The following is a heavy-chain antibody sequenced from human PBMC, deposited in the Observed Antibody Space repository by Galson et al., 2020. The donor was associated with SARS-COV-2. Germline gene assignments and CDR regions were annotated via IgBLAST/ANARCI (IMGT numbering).Heavy chain of an antibody. CDR3: ARDGVDFWSGSDYYYYYGMDV. CDR1: GGTFSSYT. J-gene: IGHJ6*02. V-gene: IGHV1-69*04. CDR2: IIPILGIA. Sequence: SVKVSCKASGGTFSSYTISWVRQAPGQGLEWMGRIIPILGIANYAQKFQGRVTITADNSTSTAYMELSSLRSEDTAVYYCARDGVDFWSGSDYYYYYGMDVWGQGTTVTVSS. D-gene: IGHD3-3*01.